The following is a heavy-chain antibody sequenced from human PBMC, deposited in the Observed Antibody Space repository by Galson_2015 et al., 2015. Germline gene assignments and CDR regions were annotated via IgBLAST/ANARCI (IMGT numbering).Heavy chain of an antibody. CDR1: GYTFTSYA. J-gene: IGHJ3*02. V-gene: IGHV1-3*01. Sequence: SVKVSCKASGYTFTSYAVHWVRQAPGQRLEWMGWIIAGNGDTRYSQNFQGRVTITRDTSASTVHMELSSLGFEDTAVYFCAREYSSSATGAFNIWGQGTTFTVSS. CDR2: IIAGNGDT. D-gene: IGHD6-25*01. CDR3: AREYSSSATGAFNI.